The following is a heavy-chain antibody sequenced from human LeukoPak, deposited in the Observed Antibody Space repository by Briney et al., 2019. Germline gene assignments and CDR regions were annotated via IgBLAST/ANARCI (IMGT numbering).Heavy chain of an antibody. V-gene: IGHV3-30*04. CDR2: ISYDGSNK. CDR1: GFTFSSYA. Sequence: GRSLRLSCAASGFTFSSYAMHWVRQAPGKGLEWVAVISYDGSNKYYADSVKGRFTISRDNSKNTLYLQMNSLRAEDTAAYYCARRFDHWGQGTLVTVSS. CDR3: ARRFDH. J-gene: IGHJ4*02.